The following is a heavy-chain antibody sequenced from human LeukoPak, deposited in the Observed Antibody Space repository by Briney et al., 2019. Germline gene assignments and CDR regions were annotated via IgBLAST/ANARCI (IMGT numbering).Heavy chain of an antibody. CDR2: INPNSGGT. V-gene: IGHV1-2*04. D-gene: IGHD3-16*01. Sequence: ASVKVSCKASGYTFTGYYTHWVRQAPGQGLEWMGWINPNSGGTNYAQKFQGWVTMTRDTSISTAYMELSRLRSDDTAVYYCARDGGSEHYYYYGMDVWGQGTTVTVSS. CDR3: ARDGGSEHYYYYGMDV. CDR1: GYTFTGYY. J-gene: IGHJ6*02.